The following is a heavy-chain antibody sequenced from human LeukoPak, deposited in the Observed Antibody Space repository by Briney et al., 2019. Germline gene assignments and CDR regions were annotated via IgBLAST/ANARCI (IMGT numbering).Heavy chain of an antibody. CDR2: IKQDGSEK. CDR3: ARDVRPFLATCYFDY. CDR1: GFTSTNQW. Sequence: GGSLRLSCVDSGFTSTNQWMTWVRQAPGKGLEWVANIKQDGSEKYYVDSVKGRFTISRDNAKNSLYLQMNSLRAEDTAVYYCARDVRPFLATCYFDYWGQGTLVTVSS. D-gene: IGHD2-15*01. J-gene: IGHJ4*02. V-gene: IGHV3-7*01.